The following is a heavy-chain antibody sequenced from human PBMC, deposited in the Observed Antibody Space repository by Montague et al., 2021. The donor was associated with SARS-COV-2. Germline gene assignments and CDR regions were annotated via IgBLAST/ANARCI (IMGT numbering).Heavy chain of an antibody. V-gene: IGHV6-1*01. D-gene: IGHD2-21*02. CDR2: TYYRSTWYN. J-gene: IGHJ2*01. CDR3: ARAFCGGDCYLYWYFDR. Sequence: CAISGDSVSSNIATWNWCRQSPSRGLEWLGRTYYRSTWYNDYAVSVKSRVIINPDTSNNRISLQLNSVTPEDTAVYYCARAFCGGDCYLYWYFDRWGRGTLVTVSS. CDR1: GDSVSSNIAT.